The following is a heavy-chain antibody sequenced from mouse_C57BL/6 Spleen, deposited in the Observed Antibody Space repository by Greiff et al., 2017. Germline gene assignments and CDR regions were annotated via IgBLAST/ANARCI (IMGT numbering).Heavy chain of an antibody. V-gene: IGHV1-55*01. CDR1: GYTFTSYW. D-gene: IGHD2-3*01. J-gene: IGHJ4*01. CDR2: IYPGSGST. CDR3: ARWLLLYFPYAMDY. Sequence: VQLQQPGAELVKPGASVQMSCKASGYTFTSYWITWVKQRPGQGLEWIGDIYPGSGSTNYNEKFKSKATLTVDTSSSTAYMQLSSLTSEDSAVYYCARWLLLYFPYAMDYWGQGTSVTVSS.